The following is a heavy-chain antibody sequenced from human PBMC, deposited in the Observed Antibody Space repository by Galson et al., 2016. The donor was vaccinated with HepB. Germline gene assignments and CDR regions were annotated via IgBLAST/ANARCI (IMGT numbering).Heavy chain of an antibody. CDR3: ARQPNMCTTTCYIDF. CDR2: LYRSGST. J-gene: IGHJ4*02. D-gene: IGHD2-8*01. V-gene: IGHV4-39*01. Sequence: ETLSLTCSVSGGSISSYRYYWGWIRQPPGKGLEWIGSLYRSGSTYYNPSLKSRVSISEDPSKNQFSLKLSSVTAADTAVYYCARQPNMCTTTCYIDFWGQGTLVTVSA. CDR1: GGSISSYRYY.